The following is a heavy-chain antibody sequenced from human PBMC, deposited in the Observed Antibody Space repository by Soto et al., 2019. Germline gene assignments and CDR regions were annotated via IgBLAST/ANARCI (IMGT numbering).Heavy chain of an antibody. CDR2: IKQDGSNK. J-gene: IGHJ4*02. V-gene: IGHV3-7*01. CDR1: GFTFSSYW. Sequence: GGSLRLSCAASGFTFSSYWMSWVRQAPGKGLEWVANIKQDGSNKYYADSVKGRFTISRDNSKNTLYLQMNSLRAEDTAVYYCAKGPSYYYDSSAPADYWGQGTLVTVSS. D-gene: IGHD3-22*01. CDR3: AKGPSYYYDSSAPADY.